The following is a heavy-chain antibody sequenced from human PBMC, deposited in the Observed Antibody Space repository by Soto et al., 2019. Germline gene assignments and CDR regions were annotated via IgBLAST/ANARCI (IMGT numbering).Heavy chain of an antibody. J-gene: IGHJ6*02. CDR3: ASCTNGDYVPYYYYYYGMDV. V-gene: IGHV1-69*13. CDR2: IIPIFGTA. Sequence: SVKVSCKASGGTFSSYAISWVRQAPGQGLEWMGGIIPIFGTANYAQKFQGRVTITADESTSTAYMELSSLRSEDTAVYYCASCTNGDYVPYYYYYYGMDVWGQGTTVTVSS. CDR1: GGTFSSYA. D-gene: IGHD4-17*01.